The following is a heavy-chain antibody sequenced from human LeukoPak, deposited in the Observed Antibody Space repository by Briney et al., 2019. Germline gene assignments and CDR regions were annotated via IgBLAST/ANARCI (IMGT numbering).Heavy chain of an antibody. D-gene: IGHD4-17*01. J-gene: IGHJ4*02. V-gene: IGHV3-30*02. CDR1: GFTFSSYG. CDR2: IRYDGSNK. Sequence: GGSLRLSCAASGFTFSSYGMHWVRQAPGKGLEWVAFIRYDGSNKYYADSVKGRFTISRDNSKNTPYLQMNSLRAEDTAVYYCAKDSGPTGTTYYFDYWGQGTLVTVSS. CDR3: AKDSGPTGTTYYFDY.